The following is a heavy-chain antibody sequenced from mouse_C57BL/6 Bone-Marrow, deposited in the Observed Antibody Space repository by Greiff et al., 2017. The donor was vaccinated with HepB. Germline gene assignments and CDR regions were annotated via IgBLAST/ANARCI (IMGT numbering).Heavy chain of an antibody. J-gene: IGHJ1*03. CDR1: GFTFSSYA. CDR3: AREKGYGHVEV. D-gene: IGHD2-2*01. V-gene: IGHV5-4*01. CDR2: ISAGGSYT. Sequence: EVKLMESGGGLVTPGGSLNLSCAASGFTFSSYAMSWVRQPPEKRLEWVATISAGGSYTYYPDNVNGRFTLSRDNAKNNLYLQMRHPKSEDTARYYCAREKGYGHVEVWGTGTTVTVSS.